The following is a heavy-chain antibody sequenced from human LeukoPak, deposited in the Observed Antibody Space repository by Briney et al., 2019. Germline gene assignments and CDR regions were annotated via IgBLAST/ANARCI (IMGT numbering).Heavy chain of an antibody. CDR2: IRYDGSNE. D-gene: IGHD7-27*01. Sequence: GGSLRLSCAASGFTFSSYGMHWVRQAPGKGLEWVAFIRYDGSNEYYADSVKGRFTISRDNSKNTLYLQMNSLRAEDTAVYYCAKDANWGSGYYYYYMDVWGKGTTVTVSS. CDR1: GFTFSSYG. V-gene: IGHV3-30*02. J-gene: IGHJ6*03. CDR3: AKDANWGSGYYYYYMDV.